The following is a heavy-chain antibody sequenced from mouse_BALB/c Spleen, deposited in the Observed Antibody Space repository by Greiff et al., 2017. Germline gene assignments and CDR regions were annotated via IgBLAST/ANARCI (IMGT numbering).Heavy chain of an antibody. CDR3: ARDAGYAWFAY. CDR2: SRNKANDYTT. V-gene: IGHV7-1*02. Sequence: DVKLVESGGGLVQPGGSLRLSCATSGFTFSDFYMEWVRQPPGKRLEWIAASRNKANDYTTEYSASVKGRFIVSRDTSQSILYLQMNALRAEDTAIYYCARDAGYAWFAYWGQGTLVTVSA. J-gene: IGHJ3*01. CDR1: GFTFSDFY. D-gene: IGHD2-14*01.